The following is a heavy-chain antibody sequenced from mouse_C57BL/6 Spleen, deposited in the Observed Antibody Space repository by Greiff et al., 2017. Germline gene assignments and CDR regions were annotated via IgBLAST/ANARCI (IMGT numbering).Heavy chain of an antibody. V-gene: IGHV5-17*01. Sequence: EVKLVESGGGLVKPGGSLKLSCAASGFTFSDYGMHWVRQAPAKGLAWVAYISSGSSTIYYADTVKGRVTSSRDKEKNTRCLQMSSVRSGDTAGYYSARGTQFAYWGQGTLGTVSA. CDR1: GFTFSDYG. CDR3: ARGTQFAY. J-gene: IGHJ3*01. D-gene: IGHD3-3*01. CDR2: ISSGSSTI.